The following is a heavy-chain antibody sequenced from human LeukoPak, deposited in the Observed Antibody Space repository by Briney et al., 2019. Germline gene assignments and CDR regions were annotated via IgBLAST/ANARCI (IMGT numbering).Heavy chain of an antibody. V-gene: IGHV4-59*01. CDR2: IYHSGST. D-gene: IGHD2-15*01. CDR1: GGSISTYY. Sequence: SETLSLTCTVSGGSISTYYWSWIRQPPGKGLERIGYIYHSGSTNYNPSLTSRITISVDTSKNQFSLKLSSVTAADTAVYYCARTIIESGGGRYFDYWGQGTLVTVSS. CDR3: ARTIIESGGGRYFDY. J-gene: IGHJ4*02.